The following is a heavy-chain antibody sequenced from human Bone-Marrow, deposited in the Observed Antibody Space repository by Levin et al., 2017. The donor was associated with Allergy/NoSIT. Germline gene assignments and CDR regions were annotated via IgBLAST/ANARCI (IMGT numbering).Heavy chain of an antibody. CDR1: GFIFDNYG. J-gene: IGHJ6*02. V-gene: IGHV3-20*01. D-gene: IGHD3-10*01. CDR2: INWNGDGP. Sequence: GESLKISCAANGFIFDNYGMAWVRQVPGKGLEWVAGINWNGDGPVYADSVSDRFTISRDNAKNSLYLRVSRVRAEDTALYHWARVFSRELAYRYYFGMDLWGQGTTVTVS. CDR3: ARVFSRELAYRYYFGMDL.